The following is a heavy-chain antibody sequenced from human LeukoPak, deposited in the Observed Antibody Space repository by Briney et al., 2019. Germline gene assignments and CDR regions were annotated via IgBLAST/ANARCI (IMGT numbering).Heavy chain of an antibody. V-gene: IGHV3-21*01. CDR3: ARAYYGSGTSHFDS. D-gene: IGHD3-10*01. Sequence: GGSLRLXCAASGFSFSIYSMNWVRQAPGKGLEWVSSISSSSSYIYYADSVKGRFTISRDNAKNSLYLQMDSLRAEDTAVYYCARAYYGSGTSHFDSWGQGTLVTVSS. CDR1: GFSFSIYS. J-gene: IGHJ4*02. CDR2: ISSSSSYI.